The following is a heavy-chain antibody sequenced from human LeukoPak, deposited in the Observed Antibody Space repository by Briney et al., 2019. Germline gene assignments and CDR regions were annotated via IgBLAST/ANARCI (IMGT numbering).Heavy chain of an antibody. CDR1: GFTTHYW. J-gene: IGHJ6*04. CDR2: IDRDGRVQ. D-gene: IGHD4-17*01. V-gene: IGHV3-7*01. CDR3: ARDDGDYYAGMDV. Sequence: GGSLRLSCTASGFTTHYWLNWVRQSPGKGLEWVANIDRDGRVQHYVDSVEGRCTISRDSAKNSLALQMHSLTAEDTAVYFCARDDGDYYAGMDVWGKGTTVSVSS.